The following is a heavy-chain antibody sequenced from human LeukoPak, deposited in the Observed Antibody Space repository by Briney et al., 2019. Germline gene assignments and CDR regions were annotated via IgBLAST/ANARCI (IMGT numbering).Heavy chain of an antibody. Sequence: GGSLRLSCATFSRSGMHWVRQAPGKGLEWVAVIWYDGSKKYYADSVKGRFTISRDDSKNAVYLQMSSLRVEDTAVYYCARDLSYSSLDFWGQGALVTVSS. CDR2: IWYDGSKK. V-gene: IGHV3-33*01. J-gene: IGHJ4*02. CDR1: SRSG. CDR3: ARDLSYSSLDF. D-gene: IGHD3-16*02.